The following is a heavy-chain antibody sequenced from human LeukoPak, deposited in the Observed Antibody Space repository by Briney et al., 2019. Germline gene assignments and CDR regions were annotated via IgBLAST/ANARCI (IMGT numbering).Heavy chain of an antibody. CDR3: ASLGADYSNYGGWFDP. D-gene: IGHD4-11*01. J-gene: IGHJ5*02. CDR2: IYYSGST. Sequence: SETLSLTCTVSGGSISSSSYYWGWIRQPPGKGLEWIGSIYYSGSTYYNPSLKSRATISVDTSKNQFSLKLSSVTDADTVVYYCASLGADYSNYGGWFDPWGQGTLVTVSS. V-gene: IGHV4-39*01. CDR1: GGSISSSSYY.